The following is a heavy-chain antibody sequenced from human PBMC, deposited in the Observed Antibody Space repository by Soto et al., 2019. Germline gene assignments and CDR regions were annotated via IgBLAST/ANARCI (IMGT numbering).Heavy chain of an antibody. V-gene: IGHV4-34*01. D-gene: IGHD2-15*01. J-gene: IGHJ6*03. CDR1: GGSFSGHY. CDR2: INHSGST. CDR3: ARESAYCSGGSCSDYYMDV. Sequence: SETLSLTCAVYGGSFSGHYWNWIRQPPGKGLEWIGEINHSGSTNYNPSLKSRVTISVDTSKNQFSLKLSSVTAADTAVYYCARESAYCSGGSCSDYYMDVRGKGTTVTVSS.